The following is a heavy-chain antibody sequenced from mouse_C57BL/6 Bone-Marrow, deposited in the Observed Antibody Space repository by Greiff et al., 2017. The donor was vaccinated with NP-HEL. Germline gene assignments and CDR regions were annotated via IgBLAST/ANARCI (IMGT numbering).Heavy chain of an antibody. V-gene: IGHV1-50*01. Sequence: QVQLQPSGAELVKPGASVKLSCKASGYTFTSYWMQWVKQRPGQGLEWIGEIDPSDSYTNYNQKFKGKATLTVDTSSSTAYMQLSSLTSEDSAVYYCARADSSGPVADWGQGTLVTVSA. D-gene: IGHD3-2*02. J-gene: IGHJ3*01. CDR3: ARADSSGPVAD. CDR1: GYTFTSYW. CDR2: IDPSDSYT.